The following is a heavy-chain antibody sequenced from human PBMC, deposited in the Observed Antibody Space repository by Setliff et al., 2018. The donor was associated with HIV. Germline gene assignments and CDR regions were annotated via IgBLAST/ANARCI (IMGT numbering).Heavy chain of an antibody. Sequence: PSETLSLTCAVYGGPFNVHKWNWVRQPPGKGLEWVGDISHTGTTNYNPSLESRLTISVDASRKKISLNIRSVTAADTAVYFRARGQFVSPGPPTHYMDVWGKGTSVTVSS. CDR1: GGPFNVHK. CDR2: ISHTGTT. CDR3: ARGQFVSPGPPTHYMDV. D-gene: IGHD6-6*01. V-gene: IGHV4-34*01. J-gene: IGHJ6*03.